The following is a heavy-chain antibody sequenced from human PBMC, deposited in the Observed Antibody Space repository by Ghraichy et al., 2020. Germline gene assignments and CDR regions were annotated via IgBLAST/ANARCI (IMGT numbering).Heavy chain of an antibody. J-gene: IGHJ4*02. CDR1: GGSISSGGYS. CDR3: ARGKGFFDY. V-gene: IGHV4-30-2*01. CDR2: IYESGST. Sequence: SETLSLTCAVSGGSISSGGYSWSWIRQPTGKGPAWIGYIYESGSTYYNPSLKRRVTISVDRSKNQFSLKLNSVTAADTAVYSCARGKGFFDYWGQGTLVTV.